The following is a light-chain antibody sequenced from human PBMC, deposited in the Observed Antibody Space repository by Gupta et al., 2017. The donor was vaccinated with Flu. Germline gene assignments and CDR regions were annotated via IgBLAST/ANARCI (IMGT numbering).Light chain of an antibody. CDR3: SAYAGANNVEV. CDR2: EVN. V-gene: IGLV2-8*01. CDR1: ISDIGGYNL. J-gene: IGLJ1*01. Sequence: QSALTQPPSASGAPGQSVTISCTGTISDIGGYNLVSWYQQYPGKVPKLMIYEVNKRPSGVPERFSGSKSGNTASLTVSGLQAEDEADYYCSAYAGANNVEVFGTGTKVTVL.